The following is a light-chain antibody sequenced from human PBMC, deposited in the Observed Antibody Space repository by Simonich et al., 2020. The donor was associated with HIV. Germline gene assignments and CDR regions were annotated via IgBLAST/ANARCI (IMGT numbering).Light chain of an antibody. V-gene: IGLV2-8*01. J-gene: IGLJ3*02. CDR1: SSVVGSYSL. CDR3: SSYAGSNNLV. Sequence: QSALTQPASVSGSPGQSLTISCTGTSSVVGSYSLVSWYQQHPGKAPKLMIYAVSKRPAGVPDRFSGSKSGNTASLTVSGLQAEDEADYYCSSYAGSNNLVFGGGTKLTVL. CDR2: AVS.